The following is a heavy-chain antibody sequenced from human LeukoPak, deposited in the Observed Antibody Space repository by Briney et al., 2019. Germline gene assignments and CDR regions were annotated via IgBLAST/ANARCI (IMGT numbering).Heavy chain of an antibody. Sequence: SETLSLTCTVSGGSISSYYWSWIRQPPGKGLEWIGYTYYSGSTNYNPSLKSRVTISVDTSKNQFSLKLSSVTAADTAVYYCARTDSSGWWGYWGQGTLVTVSS. CDR3: ARTDSSGWWGY. V-gene: IGHV4-59*01. J-gene: IGHJ4*02. D-gene: IGHD6-19*01. CDR2: TYYSGST. CDR1: GGSISSYY.